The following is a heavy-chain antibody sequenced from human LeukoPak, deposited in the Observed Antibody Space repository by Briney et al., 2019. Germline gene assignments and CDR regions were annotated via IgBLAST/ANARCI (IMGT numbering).Heavy chain of an antibody. D-gene: IGHD2-21*02. CDR1: GYTFTGYY. Sequence: ASVKVSCKASGYTFTGYYMHWVRQAPGQGLEWMGWINPNSGGTNYGQKFQGRVTMTRDTSISTAYMELSRLRSDDTAVYYCAREPWYCGGDCYSAQYFQHWGQGTLVTVSS. V-gene: IGHV1-2*02. J-gene: IGHJ1*01. CDR2: INPNSGGT. CDR3: AREPWYCGGDCYSAQYFQH.